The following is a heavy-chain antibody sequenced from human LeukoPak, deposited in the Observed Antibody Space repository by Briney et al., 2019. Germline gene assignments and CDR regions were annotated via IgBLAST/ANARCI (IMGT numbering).Heavy chain of an antibody. CDR1: GFIFSDYY. Sequence: GGSLRLSCAASGFIFSDYYMSWIRQAPGKGLEWVSYIRSSGSTMFYGDSVKGRFTISRDNAKNSLYLQMNSLRAEDTAVYYCARANDYGVLNFDYWGQGTLVSVSS. D-gene: IGHD4-17*01. CDR2: IRSSGSTM. CDR3: ARANDYGVLNFDY. V-gene: IGHV3-11*04. J-gene: IGHJ4*02.